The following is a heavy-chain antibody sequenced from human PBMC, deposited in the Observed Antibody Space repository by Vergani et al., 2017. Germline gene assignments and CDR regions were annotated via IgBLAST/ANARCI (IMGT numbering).Heavy chain of an antibody. CDR3: ARVFGSGARVVRYYYYYYGMDV. CDR1: GYSISSGYY. V-gene: IGHV4-38-2*01. J-gene: IGHJ6*02. CDR2: INHSGST. D-gene: IGHD3-10*01. Sequence: QVQLQESGPGLVKPSETLSLTCAVSGYSISSGYYWSWIRQPPGKGLEWIGEINHSGSTNYNPSLKSRVTISVDTSKNQFSLKLSSVTAADTAVYYCARVFGSGARVVRYYYYYYGMDVWGQGTTVTVSS.